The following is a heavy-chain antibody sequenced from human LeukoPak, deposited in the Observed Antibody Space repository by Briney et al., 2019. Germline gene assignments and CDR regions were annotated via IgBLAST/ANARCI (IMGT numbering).Heavy chain of an antibody. V-gene: IGHV3-21*01. CDR3: ARGVYSSTLYGRYQH. CDR1: GFTFSSYE. CDR2: ISGSSTYI. D-gene: IGHD6-13*01. Sequence: GGSLRLSCAASGFTFSSYEMNWVRQAPGKGLEWVSSISGSSTYIYYADSVKGRFTISRDNAKNSLYLQMNSLRADDTAVYYCARGVYSSTLYGRYQHWGQGTLVTVSP. J-gene: IGHJ1*01.